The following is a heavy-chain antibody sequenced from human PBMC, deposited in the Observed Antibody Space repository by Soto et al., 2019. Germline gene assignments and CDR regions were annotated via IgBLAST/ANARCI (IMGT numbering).Heavy chain of an antibody. D-gene: IGHD3-22*01. CDR1: GCTFSSSA. Sequence: SVKVSCKASGCTFSSSAISWVRQAPGQGLEWMGGIIPIFGTANYAQKFQGRVTITADESTSTAYMELSSLRSEDTAVYYCARATSYYYDSSGRPPWYFDYWGQGTLVTVS. CDR3: ARATSYYYDSSGRPPWYFDY. J-gene: IGHJ4*02. CDR2: IIPIFGTA. V-gene: IGHV1-69*13.